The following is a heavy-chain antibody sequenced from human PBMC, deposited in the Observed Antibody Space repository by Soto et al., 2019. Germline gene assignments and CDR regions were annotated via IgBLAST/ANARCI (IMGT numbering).Heavy chain of an antibody. Sequence: PGASLRLACAACGFTFSSYSMNWVRQAPGKGLEWVSSISSSSSYIYYADSAKGRFTISRDNAKNSLYLQMNSLRAEDTAVYYCAREGPAATVTPIDYWGQGTLVTVSS. CDR2: ISSSSSYI. V-gene: IGHV3-21*01. CDR1: GFTFSSYS. D-gene: IGHD4-17*01. J-gene: IGHJ4*02. CDR3: AREGPAATVTPIDY.